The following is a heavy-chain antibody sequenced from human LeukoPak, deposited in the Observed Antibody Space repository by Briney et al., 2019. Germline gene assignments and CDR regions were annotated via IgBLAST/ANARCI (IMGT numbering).Heavy chain of an antibody. D-gene: IGHD2-2*01. CDR2: ISSSGSTI. CDR1: GFTFSDYY. V-gene: IGHV3-11*04. Sequence: PGGSLRLSCAASGFTFSDYYMSWIRQAPGKGLEWVSYISSSGSTIYYADSVKGRFTISRDNAKNSLYLQMNSLRAEDTAVYYCARDDVVVPAAYDYWGQGTLVTVSS. CDR3: ARDDVVVPAAYDY. J-gene: IGHJ4*02.